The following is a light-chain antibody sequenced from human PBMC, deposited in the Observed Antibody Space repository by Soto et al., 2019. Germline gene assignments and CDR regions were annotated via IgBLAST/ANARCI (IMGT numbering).Light chain of an antibody. CDR1: SSDVGGYNF. J-gene: IGLJ1*01. Sequence: QSALTQPASVSGSPGQSITISCTGTSSDVGGYNFVSWYQQHPGKVPKLMIFDVNRRPSGVSDRFSGSESGNTASLTISGPQAEDEGDYYCCSYTSSSTHVFGSGTKVTVL. V-gene: IGLV2-14*03. CDR3: CSYTSSSTHV. CDR2: DVN.